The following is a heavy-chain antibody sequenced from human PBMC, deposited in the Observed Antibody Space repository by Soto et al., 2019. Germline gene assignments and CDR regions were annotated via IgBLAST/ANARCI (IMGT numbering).Heavy chain of an antibody. Sequence: VHLLESGGGLVQPGGSLKLSCETSGVGFSNYGMSWVRQAPGKGLEWVSGISASGDSTYYADPVKGRFTISGDNSKRTLHLQMNSLRAEDTAIYYCATDARGPDYWGQGTQVTVS. J-gene: IGHJ4*02. CDR2: ISASGDST. CDR3: ATDARGPDY. CDR1: GVGFSNYG. V-gene: IGHV3-23*01.